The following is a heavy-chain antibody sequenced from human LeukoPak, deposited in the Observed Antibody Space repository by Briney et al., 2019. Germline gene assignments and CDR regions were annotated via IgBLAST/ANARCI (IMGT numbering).Heavy chain of an antibody. Sequence: PGGSLRLSCAASGFTASSNYMSWVRQAPGKGLEWVSVIYSGGSTYYADSVKGRFTISRDNSKNTLYLQMNSLRAEDTAVYYCARDGSGSYYSGWGQGTLVTVSS. D-gene: IGHD3-10*01. CDR2: IYSGGST. J-gene: IGHJ4*02. CDR1: GFTASSNY. CDR3: ARDGSGSYYSG. V-gene: IGHV3-66*01.